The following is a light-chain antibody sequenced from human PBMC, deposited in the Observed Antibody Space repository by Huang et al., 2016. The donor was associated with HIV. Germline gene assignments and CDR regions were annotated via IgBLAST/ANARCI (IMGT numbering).Light chain of an antibody. V-gene: IGKV3-15*01. Sequence: EIVMTQSPATLSVSPGERATLSCRASPSVGRNLAWYQQKPGQVPRLLIYGASTRATGILARFSGIGSGTEFTLTISSLQSEDFAVYYCQQYNNWPPWTFGQGTKVEIK. CDR1: PSVGRN. CDR3: QQYNNWPPWT. J-gene: IGKJ1*01. CDR2: GAS.